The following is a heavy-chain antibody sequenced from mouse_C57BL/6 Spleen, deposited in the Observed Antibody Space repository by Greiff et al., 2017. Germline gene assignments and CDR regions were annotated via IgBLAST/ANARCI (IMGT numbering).Heavy chain of an antibody. V-gene: IGHV1-80*01. CDR1: GYAFSSYW. CDR2: IYPGDGDT. J-gene: IGHJ2*01. D-gene: IGHD1-1*01. Sequence: QVQLQQSGAELVKPGASVKISCKASGYAFSSYWMNWVKQRPGKGLEWIGQIYPGDGDTNYNGKFKGKATLTADKSSSTAYMQLSSLTSEDSAVYFCASHYYGSSYYVDYWGQGTTLTVSS. CDR3: ASHYYGSSYYVDY.